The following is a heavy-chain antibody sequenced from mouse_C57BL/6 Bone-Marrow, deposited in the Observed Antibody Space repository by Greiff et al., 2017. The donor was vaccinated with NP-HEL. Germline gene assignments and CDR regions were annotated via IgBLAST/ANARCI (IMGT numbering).Heavy chain of an antibody. J-gene: IGHJ2*01. CDR1: GYTFTDYY. V-gene: IGHV1-26*01. CDR2: INPNNGGT. CDR3: ARGGNGY. Sequence: EVQLQQSGPELVKPGASVKISCKASGYTFTDYYMNWVKQSHGKSLEWIGDINPNNGGTSYNQKFKGKATLTVDKSSSTAYMELRSLTSEDSAVYYCARGGNGYWGQGTTLTVSS.